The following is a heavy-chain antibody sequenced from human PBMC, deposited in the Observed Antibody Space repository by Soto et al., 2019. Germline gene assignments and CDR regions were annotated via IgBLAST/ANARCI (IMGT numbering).Heavy chain of an antibody. CDR1: GFTFSSYA. Sequence: GGSLRLSCAASGFTFSSYAMSWVRQAPGKGLEWVSAISGSGGSTYYADSVKGRFTISRDNSKNTLYLQMNSLRAEDTAVYYCAKSLVQQWLVRAPSRPHFDYWGQGTLVTVSS. V-gene: IGHV3-23*01. J-gene: IGHJ4*02. CDR2: ISGSGGST. CDR3: AKSLVQQWLVRAPSRPHFDY. D-gene: IGHD6-19*01.